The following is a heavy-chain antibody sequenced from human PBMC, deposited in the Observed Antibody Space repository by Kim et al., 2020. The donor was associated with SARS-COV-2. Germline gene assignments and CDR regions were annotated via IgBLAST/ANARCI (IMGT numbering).Heavy chain of an antibody. CDR2: INHSGST. CDR1: GGSFSGYY. D-gene: IGHD3-3*01. V-gene: IGHV4-34*01. Sequence: SETLSLTCAVYGGSFSGYYWSWIRQPPGKGLEWIGEINHSGSTNYNPSLKSRVTISVDTSKNQFSLKLSSVTAADTAVDYCARGYDFGSGYDFDYWGQGTLVTVSS. CDR3: ARGYDFGSGYDFDY. J-gene: IGHJ4*02.